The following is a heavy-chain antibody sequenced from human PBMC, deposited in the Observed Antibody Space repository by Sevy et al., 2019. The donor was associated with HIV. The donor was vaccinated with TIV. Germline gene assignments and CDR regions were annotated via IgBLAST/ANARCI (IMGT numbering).Heavy chain of an antibody. CDR2: ISSSSSYI. V-gene: IGHV3-21*01. CDR3: ARGIPYYDFWSDVGSWFDP. CDR1: VFTFSSYS. J-gene: IGHJ5*02. Sequence: GGSLRLSCAASVFTFSSYSMNWVRQAPGKGLEWVSSISSSSSYIYYADSVKGRFTISRDNAKNSLYLQMNSLRAEDTAVYYCARGIPYYDFWSDVGSWFDPWGQGTLVTVSS. D-gene: IGHD3-3*01.